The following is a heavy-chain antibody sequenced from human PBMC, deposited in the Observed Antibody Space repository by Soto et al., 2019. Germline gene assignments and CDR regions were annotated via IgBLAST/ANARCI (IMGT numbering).Heavy chain of an antibody. D-gene: IGHD1-26*01. CDR3: ARDSGSYPGDAFDI. J-gene: IGHJ3*02. CDR2: IYSGGST. V-gene: IGHV3-53*01. Sequence: GGSLRLSCAASGSTVSSNYMSWVRQAPGKGLEWVSVIYSGGSTYYADSVKGRFTISRDNSKNTLYLQMNSLRAEDTAVYYCARDSGSYPGDAFDIWGQGTTVTVS. CDR1: GSTVSSNY.